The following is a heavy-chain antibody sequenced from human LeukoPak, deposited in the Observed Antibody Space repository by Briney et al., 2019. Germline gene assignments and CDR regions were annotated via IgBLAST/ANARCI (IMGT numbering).Heavy chain of an antibody. CDR2: IYYSGST. Sequence: ASETLSLTCTVSGGSISSYYWSWIRQPPGKGLEWIGYIYYSGSTNYNPSLKSRVTISVDTSKNQFSLKLSSVTAADTAVHYCARRDYPGAFDIWGQGTMVTVSS. D-gene: IGHD4-11*01. CDR3: ARRDYPGAFDI. CDR1: GGSISSYY. V-gene: IGHV4-59*08. J-gene: IGHJ3*02.